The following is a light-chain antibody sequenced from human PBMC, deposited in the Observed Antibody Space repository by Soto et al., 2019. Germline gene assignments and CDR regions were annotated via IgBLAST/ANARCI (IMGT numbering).Light chain of an antibody. CDR1: QDINHY. CDR2: GTS. CDR3: QSYKSAPYI. Sequence: DFQITQSPSSLSASVGGRVTITCRASQDINHYVAWYQQRPGKVPKVLIHGTSTLQPGVPFRFSGSGSGTQFTLTITSLQPEDVATYYCQSYKSAPYIFGQGTKVDIK. J-gene: IGKJ2*01. V-gene: IGKV1-27*01.